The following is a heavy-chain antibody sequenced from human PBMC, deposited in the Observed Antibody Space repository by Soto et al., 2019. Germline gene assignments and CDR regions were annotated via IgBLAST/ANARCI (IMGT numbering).Heavy chain of an antibody. Sequence: GGSLRLSCAASGFTFSSHWMHWVRQAPGKGLVWVSHMSSDGSSTNYAGSVKGRFTISRDNAKNILYLQMNSLRAEDTAVYYCARDPITIFGVVPYMDAWGKGTTVTVSS. CDR3: ARDPITIFGVVPYMDA. D-gene: IGHD3-3*01. CDR2: MSSDGSST. CDR1: GFTFSSHW. J-gene: IGHJ6*03. V-gene: IGHV3-74*01.